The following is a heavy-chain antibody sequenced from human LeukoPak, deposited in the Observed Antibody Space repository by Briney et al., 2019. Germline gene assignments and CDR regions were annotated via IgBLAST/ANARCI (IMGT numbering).Heavy chain of an antibody. D-gene: IGHD2-21*02. Sequence: GGSLRLSCAASGFTFSSYAMHWVRQAPGKGLEWVSAISGSGGSTYYADSVKGRFTISRDNSKNTLYLQMNSLRAEDTAVYYGAKDAKGGGGHCYSGDWGQGTLVTVSS. J-gene: IGHJ4*02. CDR3: AKDAKGGGGHCYSGD. CDR2: ISGSGGST. CDR1: GFTFSSYA. V-gene: IGHV3-23*01.